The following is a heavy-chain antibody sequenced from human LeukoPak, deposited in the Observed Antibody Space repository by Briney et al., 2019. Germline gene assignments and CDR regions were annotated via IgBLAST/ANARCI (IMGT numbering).Heavy chain of an antibody. V-gene: IGHV4-59*12. CDR3: ARGNCSSTSCYLVDY. J-gene: IGHJ4*02. D-gene: IGHD2-2*01. Sequence: SETLSLTCTVSGGSISRYYWSWIRQPPGKGLEWIGYIYYSGSTNYNPSLKSRVTISVDTSKNQFSLKLSSVTAADTAVYYCARGNCSSTSCYLVDYWGQGTLVTVSS. CDR2: IYYSGST. CDR1: GGSISRYY.